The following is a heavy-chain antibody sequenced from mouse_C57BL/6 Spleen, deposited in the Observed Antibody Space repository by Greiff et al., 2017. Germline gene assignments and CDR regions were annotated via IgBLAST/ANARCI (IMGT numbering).Heavy chain of an antibody. V-gene: IGHV1-15*01. Sequence: QVQLQQSGAELVRPGASVTLSCKASGYTFTDYEMHWVKQTPVHGLEWIGAIDPETGGTAYNQKFKGKAILTADKSSSTAYMELRSLTSEDSAVYYCTRKRNYYGSRWCAYWGQGTLVTVSA. CDR3: TRKRNYYGSRWCAY. D-gene: IGHD1-1*01. J-gene: IGHJ3*01. CDR1: GYTFTDYE. CDR2: IDPETGGT.